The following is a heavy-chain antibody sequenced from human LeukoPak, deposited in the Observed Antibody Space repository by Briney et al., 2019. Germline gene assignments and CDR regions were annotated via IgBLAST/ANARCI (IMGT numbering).Heavy chain of an antibody. CDR2: ISGSGGST. V-gene: IGHV3-23*01. Sequence: PGGSLRLSCAASGFRFSDHHMEWVRQAPGKGLEWVSAISGSGGSTYYADSVKGRFTISRDNSKNTLYLQMNSLGAEDTAVYYCAKDPSWVITYYFDYWGQGTLVTVSS. CDR3: AKDPSWVITYYFDY. CDR1: GFRFSDHH. D-gene: IGHD3-22*01. J-gene: IGHJ4*02.